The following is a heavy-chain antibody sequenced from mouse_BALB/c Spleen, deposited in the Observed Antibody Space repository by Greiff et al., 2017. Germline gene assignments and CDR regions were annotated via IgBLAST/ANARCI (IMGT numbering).Heavy chain of an antibody. CDR1: GFSLTSYG. V-gene: IGHV2-9*02. J-gene: IGHJ4*01. CDR2: IWAGGST. Sequence: QVQLKESGPGLVAPSQSLSITCTVSGFSLTSYGVHWVRQPPGKGLEWLGVIWAGGSTNYNSALMSRLSISKDNSKSQVFLKMNSLQTDDTAMYYCARGGYYDYYAMDYWGQGTSVTVSS. CDR3: ARGGYYDYYAMDY. D-gene: IGHD2-3*01.